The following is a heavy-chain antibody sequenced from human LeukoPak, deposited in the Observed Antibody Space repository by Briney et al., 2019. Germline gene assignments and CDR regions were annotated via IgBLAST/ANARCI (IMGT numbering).Heavy chain of an antibody. CDR2: ISGGVGST. V-gene: IGHV3-23*01. CDR3: AKGMGAYCDGDCSGRILDY. J-gene: IGHJ4*02. CDR1: GFTLNIYG. Sequence: PGGSLRLSCAASGFTLNIYGMSWVRQAPGKGLEWVSTISGGVGSTYYADSVKGRFTISRDNSKNTLYLQMNSLRAEDTAIYYCAKGMGAYCDGDCSGRILDYWGQGTLVTVSS. D-gene: IGHD2-21*02.